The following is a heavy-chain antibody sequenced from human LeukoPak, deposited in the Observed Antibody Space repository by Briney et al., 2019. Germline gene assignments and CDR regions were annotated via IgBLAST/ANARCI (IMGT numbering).Heavy chain of an antibody. CDR3: ARAAYYYDSSAYPYWYFDL. Sequence: GGSLRLSCAASGFTFRRYAINWVRQAPGKGLEWVSFISSSGGTIYYADSVKGRFTISRDNAENSLYLQMNSLRAEDTAVYYCARAAYYYDSSAYPYWYFDLWGRGTLVTVSS. CDR1: GFTFRRYA. J-gene: IGHJ2*01. D-gene: IGHD3-22*01. V-gene: IGHV3-48*03. CDR2: ISSSGGTI.